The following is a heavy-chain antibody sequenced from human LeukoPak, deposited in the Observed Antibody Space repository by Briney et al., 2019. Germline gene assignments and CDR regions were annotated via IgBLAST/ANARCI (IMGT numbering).Heavy chain of an antibody. CDR2: IDHRGDT. V-gene: IGHV4-34*01. D-gene: IGHD5-24*01. CDR1: GGSFSRYY. CDR3: ARGATISETGYFDF. Sequence: SETLSLTYAVYGGSFSRYYWSWIRQSQGKGLERIAEIDHRGDTNYNPSVKSRVTISVDTSKNQFSLKMRSLSAADTAVYYCARGATISETGYFDFWGQGTLVTVSS. J-gene: IGHJ4*03.